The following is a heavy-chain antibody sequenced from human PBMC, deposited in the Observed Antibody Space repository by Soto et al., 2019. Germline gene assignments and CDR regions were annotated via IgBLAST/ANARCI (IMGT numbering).Heavy chain of an antibody. Sequence: SETLSLTCTVSGGSISSSSYYWGWIRQPPGKGLEWIGSIYYSGSTYYNPSLKSRVTISVDTSKNQFSLKLSSVTAADTAVYYCARDVDTATIDYWGQGTLVTVSS. CDR2: IYYSGST. D-gene: IGHD5-18*01. V-gene: IGHV4-39*02. J-gene: IGHJ4*02. CDR3: ARDVDTATIDY. CDR1: GGSISSSSYY.